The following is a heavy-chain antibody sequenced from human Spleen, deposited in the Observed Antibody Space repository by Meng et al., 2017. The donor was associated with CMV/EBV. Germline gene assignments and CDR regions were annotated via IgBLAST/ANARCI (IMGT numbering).Heavy chain of an antibody. CDR2: INHSGST. CDR1: GYSISSGYY. J-gene: IGHJ6*02. V-gene: IGHV4-38-2*02. Sequence: SETLSLTCTVSGYSISSGYYWSWIRQPPGKGLEWIGEINHSGSTNYNPSLKSRVTISVDTSKNQFSLKLSSVTAADTAVYYCARGPRGYYYGMDVWGQGTTVTVSS. D-gene: IGHD3-10*01. CDR3: ARGPRGYYYGMDV.